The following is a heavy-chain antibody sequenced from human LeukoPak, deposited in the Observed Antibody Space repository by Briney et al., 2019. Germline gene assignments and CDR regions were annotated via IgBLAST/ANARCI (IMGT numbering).Heavy chain of an antibody. CDR1: GGSISSGGYY. D-gene: IGHD3-22*01. CDR3: ASGYYYDSSGYYHLDY. V-gene: IGHV4-30-2*01. J-gene: IGHJ4*02. Sequence: SETLSLTCTVSGGSISSGGYYWSWIRQHPGKGLEWIGYIYHSGSTYYNPSLKSRVTISVDRSKNQFSLKLSSVTAADTAVYYCASGYYYDSSGYYHLDYWGQGTLVTVSS. CDR2: IYHSGST.